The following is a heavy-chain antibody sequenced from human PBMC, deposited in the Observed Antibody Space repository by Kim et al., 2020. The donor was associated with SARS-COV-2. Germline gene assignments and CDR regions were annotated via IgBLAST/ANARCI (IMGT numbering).Heavy chain of an antibody. CDR3: ARIAAAKDY. V-gene: IGHV3-74*01. CDR2: SST. J-gene: IGHJ4*02. D-gene: IGHD6-13*01. Sequence: SSTSNAGSVRGRFTISSDNAKKTLYLQMNSLRAEDTAVYYCARIAAAKDYWGQGTLVTVSS.